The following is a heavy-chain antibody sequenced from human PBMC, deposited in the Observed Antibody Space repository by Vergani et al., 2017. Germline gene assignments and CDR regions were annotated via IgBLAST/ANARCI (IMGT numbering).Heavy chain of an antibody. J-gene: IGHJ4*02. D-gene: IGHD3-3*01. CDR3: ARGELWSHFDY. CDR2: IYYSGST. V-gene: IGHV4-59*01. Sequence: QVQLQESGPGLVKPSETLSLTCTVSGGSISSYYWSWIRQPPGKGLEWIGDIYYSGSTNYNPSLKSRVTISVDTSKNQFSLKLSSVTAADTAVYYCARGELWSHFDYWGQGTLVTVSS. CDR1: GGSISSYY.